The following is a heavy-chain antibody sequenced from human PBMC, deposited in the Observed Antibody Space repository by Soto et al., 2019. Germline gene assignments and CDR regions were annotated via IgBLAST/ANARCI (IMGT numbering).Heavy chain of an antibody. V-gene: IGHV3-74*01. Sequence: NRPVWVSRINSDGSITTYADSVKGRFTISRDNAKKTLYLQMNSLTAADTAVYYCARDLENCGGECSSSFDIWGQGTMVTVSS. J-gene: IGHJ3*02. CDR2: INSDGSIT. CDR3: ARDLENCGGECSSSFDI. D-gene: IGHD2-21*01.